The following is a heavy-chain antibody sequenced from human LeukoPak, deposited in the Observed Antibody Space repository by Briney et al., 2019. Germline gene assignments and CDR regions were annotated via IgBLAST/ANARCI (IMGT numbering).Heavy chain of an antibody. D-gene: IGHD6-6*01. CDR3: ARIGYSSSSFDY. Sequence: GGSLRLSCAASEFTFSRYWMSWVRQAPGKGLEWVANIKQDGSTKYYLDSVKGRLTVSRDNAKNSVFLQINSLRAEDTAIYCCARIGYSSSSFDYWGQGTLVTVSS. CDR1: EFTFSRYW. V-gene: IGHV3-7*03. J-gene: IGHJ4*02. CDR2: IKQDGSTK.